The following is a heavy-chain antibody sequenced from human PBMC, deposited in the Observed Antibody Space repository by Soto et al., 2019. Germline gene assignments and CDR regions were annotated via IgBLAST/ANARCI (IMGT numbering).Heavy chain of an antibody. CDR2: INPKFGDT. CDR3: ARNMDYYYGPGSGNGHGV. D-gene: IGHD3-10*01. V-gene: IGHV1-2*02. CDR1: GYTFTAYY. J-gene: IGHJ6*02. Sequence: QVQLVQYGAEVKEPGVSLRVSCEASGYTFTAYYIHWVRQVPGQGLEWMGWINPKFGDTTYAQDCQGRVTMTRDMSISTVYMELSRLTSDDTAIYYCARNMDYYYGPGSGNGHGVWGQGTTVTVFS.